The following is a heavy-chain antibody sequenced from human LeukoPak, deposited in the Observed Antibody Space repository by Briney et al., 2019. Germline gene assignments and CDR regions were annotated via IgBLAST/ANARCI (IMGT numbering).Heavy chain of an antibody. CDR2: IKEDGSEK. CDR3: AKDGPADYYGSGSYYDY. Sequence: PGGSLRLPCAADGFTFRKHWMSWVRQAMGKGLECVAKIKEDGSEKHYVDSVKGRFTISRDNAKNSLYLQMNSLRAEDTAVYYCAKDGPADYYGSGSYYDYWGQGTLVTVSS. V-gene: IGHV3-7*03. J-gene: IGHJ4*02. D-gene: IGHD3-10*01. CDR1: GFTFRKHW.